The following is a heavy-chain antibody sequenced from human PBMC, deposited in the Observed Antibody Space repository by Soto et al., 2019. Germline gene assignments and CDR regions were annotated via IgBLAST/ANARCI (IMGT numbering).Heavy chain of an antibody. V-gene: IGHV3-48*02. CDR1: GFTFSSNS. CDR3: ARVIWSGHLTSDL. CDR2: ISSSSSTI. Sequence: EVQVVESGGGLVQPGGSLRLSCAASGFTFSSNSMNWVRQAPGKGLEWISYISSSSSTIYADSVKGRFTISIDNAKNSLYLQMNSLRDDVTAVYYCARVIWSGHLTSDLWGQGTLVTVSS. J-gene: IGHJ5*02. D-gene: IGHD3-3*01.